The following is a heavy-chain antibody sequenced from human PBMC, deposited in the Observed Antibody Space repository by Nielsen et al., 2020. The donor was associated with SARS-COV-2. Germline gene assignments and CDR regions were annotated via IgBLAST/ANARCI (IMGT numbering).Heavy chain of an antibody. Sequence: SVKVSCKASGGTFSSYAISWVRQAPGQGLEWMGRIIPILGIANYAQKFQGRVTITADKSTSTAYMELSSLRSEDTAVYYCASITMVRGVGALQGFDPWGQGTLVTVSS. D-gene: IGHD3-10*01. J-gene: IGHJ5*02. CDR3: ASITMVRGVGALQGFDP. V-gene: IGHV1-69*04. CDR2: IIPILGIA. CDR1: GGTFSSYA.